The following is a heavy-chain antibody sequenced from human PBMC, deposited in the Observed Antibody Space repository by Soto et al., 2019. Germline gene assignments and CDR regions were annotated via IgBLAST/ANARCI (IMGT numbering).Heavy chain of an antibody. D-gene: IGHD3-22*01. J-gene: IGHJ5*02. CDR2: IYYSGST. CDR3: ARTLYYYDSSGYYYPPPDWFDP. CDR1: GGSISSGDYY. V-gene: IGHV4-30-4*01. Sequence: QVQLQESGPGLVKPSQTLSLTCTVSGGSISSGDYYWSWIRQPPGKGLEWIGYIYYSGSTYYNPSLKSRVTISVATSKNQFSLKLSSVTAADTAVYYCARTLYYYDSSGYYYPPPDWFDPWGQGTLVTVSS.